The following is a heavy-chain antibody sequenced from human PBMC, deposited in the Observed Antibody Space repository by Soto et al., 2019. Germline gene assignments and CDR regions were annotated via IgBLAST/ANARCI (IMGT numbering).Heavy chain of an antibody. CDR3: ARAAIAARPSLADY. CDR2: INPSGGST. Sequence: GASVKVSCKASGYTFSSYHVHWVRQAPGQGLEWMGIINPSGGSTSYAQKFQGRVTMTSDTSTSTVYMELSSLRSEDTAVYYCARAAIAARPSLADYWGQGTLVTVSS. CDR1: GYTFSSYH. J-gene: IGHJ4*02. D-gene: IGHD6-6*01. V-gene: IGHV1-46*01.